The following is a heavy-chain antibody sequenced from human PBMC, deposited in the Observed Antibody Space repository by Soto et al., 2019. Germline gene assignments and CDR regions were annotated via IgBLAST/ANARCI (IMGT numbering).Heavy chain of an antibody. CDR2: INHSGST. CDR3: ARWDYGDYEGTDAFDI. Sequence: SETLSLTCAVYGGSFSGYYWSWVRRPPGKGLEWIGEINHSGSTNYNPSLKSRVTISVDTSKNQFSLKLSSVTAADTAVYYCARWDYGDYEGTDAFDIWGQGTMVTVSS. V-gene: IGHV4-34*01. D-gene: IGHD4-17*01. J-gene: IGHJ3*02. CDR1: GGSFSGYY.